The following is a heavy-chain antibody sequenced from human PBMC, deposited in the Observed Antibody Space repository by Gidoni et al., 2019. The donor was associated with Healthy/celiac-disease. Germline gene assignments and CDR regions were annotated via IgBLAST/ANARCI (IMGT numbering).Heavy chain of an antibody. CDR1: GFTFSGSA. V-gene: IGHV3-73*02. Sequence: EVQLVESGGGLVQPGGSVKLACAASGFTFSGSAMHWVRQASGKGLEWVGRIRSKANSDATAYAASVKGRFTISRDDSKNTAYLQMNSLKTEDTAVYYCTRLVGSYYGFFDYWGQGTLVTVSS. CDR3: TRLVGSYYGFFDY. D-gene: IGHD1-26*01. J-gene: IGHJ4*02. CDR2: IRSKANSDAT.